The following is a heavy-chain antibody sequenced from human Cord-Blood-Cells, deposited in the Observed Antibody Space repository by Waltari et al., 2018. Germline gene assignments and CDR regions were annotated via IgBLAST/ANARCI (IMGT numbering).Heavy chain of an antibody. CDR1: GGTFSSYA. CDR2: IIPIFGTA. CDR3: ARVSRWGSSWSGWYFDL. D-gene: IGHD6-13*01. V-gene: IGHV1-69*01. J-gene: IGHJ2*01. Sequence: QVQLVQSGAEVKKPGSSVKVSCKASGGTFSSYAISWVRQAPGQGLEWMGGIIPIFGTANYAQKFQGRVKITADESTSTAYMELSSLRSEDTAVYYCARVSRWGSSWSGWYFDLWGRGTLVTVSS.